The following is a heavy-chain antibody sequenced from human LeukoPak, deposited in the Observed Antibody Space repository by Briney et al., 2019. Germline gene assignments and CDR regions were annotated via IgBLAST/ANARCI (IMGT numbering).Heavy chain of an antibody. V-gene: IGHV3-21*01. CDR3: ARDYFRGYSYGYFDY. D-gene: IGHD5-18*01. CDR1: GFTFSSYS. Sequence: GGSLRLSCAASGFTFSSYSMNWVRQAPGKGLEWVSSISSSSYIYYADSVKGRFTISRDNAKNSLYLQMNSLRAEDTAVYYCARDYFRGYSYGYFDYWGQGTLVTVSS. CDR2: ISSSSYI. J-gene: IGHJ4*02.